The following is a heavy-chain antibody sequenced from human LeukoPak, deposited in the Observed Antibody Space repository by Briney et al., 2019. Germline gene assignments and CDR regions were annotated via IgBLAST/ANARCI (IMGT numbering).Heavy chain of an antibody. CDR2: INRDGSIT. D-gene: IGHD3-16*02. J-gene: IGHJ4*02. CDR1: GFTLSSYW. V-gene: IGHV3-74*01. CDR3: AKDGGDYVWGSYRSYYFDY. Sequence: GGSLRLSCAASGFTLSSYWMHWVRQAPGKGLVWVSRINRDGSITTYADSVKGRFTISRDNAKNTLYLQMNSLRAEDTAVYYCAKDGGDYVWGSYRSYYFDYWGQGTLVTVSS.